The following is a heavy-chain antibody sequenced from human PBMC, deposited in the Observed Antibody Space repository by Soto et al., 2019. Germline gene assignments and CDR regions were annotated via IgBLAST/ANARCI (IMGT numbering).Heavy chain of an antibody. D-gene: IGHD3-22*01. CDR2: IYYSGST. J-gene: IGHJ4*02. CDR3: ARLKDYYDSSGDYYFDY. V-gene: IGHV4-39*01. Sequence: SETLSLTCTVSGGSISSSSYYWGWIRQPPGKGLEWIGSIYYSGSTYYNPSLKSRVTISVDTSKNQFSLKLSSVTAADTAVYYCARLKDYYDSSGDYYFDYWGQGTLVTVSS. CDR1: GGSISSSSYY.